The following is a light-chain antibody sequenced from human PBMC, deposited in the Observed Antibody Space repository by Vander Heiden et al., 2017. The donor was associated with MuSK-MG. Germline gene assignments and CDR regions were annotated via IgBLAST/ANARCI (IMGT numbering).Light chain of an antibody. CDR1: SSNIGSNT. Sequence: QSVLTQPPSASGTPGQRVPISSSGSSSNIGSNTVNWYQQLPGTAPKLLIYSNNQRPSGVPDRFSGSKSGTSASLAISGLQSEDEADYYCAAWDDSLNGPHVVFGGGTKLTVL. J-gene: IGLJ2*01. CDR3: AAWDDSLNGPHVV. CDR2: SNN. V-gene: IGLV1-44*01.